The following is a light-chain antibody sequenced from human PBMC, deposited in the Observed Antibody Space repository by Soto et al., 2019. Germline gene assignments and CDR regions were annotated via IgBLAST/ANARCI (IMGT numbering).Light chain of an antibody. CDR3: CSYVGSSILM. CDR1: SSDVGSYNL. CDR2: EVN. J-gene: IGLJ3*02. Sequence: QSALTQPASVSGSPGQSITISCTGTSSDVGSYNLVSWYQQLPGNAPKLIIYEVNERPSGISDRFSGYKSCNTASLTISGLQGEDEADYYCCSYVGSSILMFGGGTKLTVL. V-gene: IGLV2-23*02.